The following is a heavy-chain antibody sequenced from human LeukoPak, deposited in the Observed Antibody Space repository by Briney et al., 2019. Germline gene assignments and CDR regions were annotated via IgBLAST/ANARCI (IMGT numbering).Heavy chain of an antibody. Sequence: GGSLRLSCAASGFTFSSYGMHWVRQAPGKGLEWVAVILSDGSKEFYTDSVKGRFTISRDNSKNTLYLQMNSLRAEDTAVYYCARDRGERPSIPVAERFDPWGQGTLVTVSS. J-gene: IGHJ5*02. V-gene: IGHV3-33*01. CDR3: ARDRGERPSIPVAERFDP. CDR2: ILSDGSKE. CDR1: GFTFSSYG. D-gene: IGHD3-16*01.